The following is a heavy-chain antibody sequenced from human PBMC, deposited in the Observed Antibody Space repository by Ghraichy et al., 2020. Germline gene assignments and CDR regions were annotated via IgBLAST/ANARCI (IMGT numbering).Heavy chain of an antibody. CDR2: IYYSGST. J-gene: IGHJ4*02. CDR3: ARLDWSNNSPEIDY. CDR1: GGSISTYY. D-gene: IGHD3/OR15-3a*01. Sequence: SETLSLTCTVSGGSISTYYWSWIRQPPGRGLEWIGYIYYSGSTNYNPSLKSRVTISVDTSKNQFSLRLSSATAADTALYYCARLDWSNNSPEIDYWGQGTLLTVSS. V-gene: IGHV4-59*08.